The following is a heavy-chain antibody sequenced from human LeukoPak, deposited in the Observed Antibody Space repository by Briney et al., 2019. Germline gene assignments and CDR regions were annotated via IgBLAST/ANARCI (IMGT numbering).Heavy chain of an antibody. CDR1: GFTFDDYG. J-gene: IGHJ4*02. V-gene: IGHV3-20*04. Sequence: GGSLRLSCAASGFTFDDYGMSWVRQAPGKGLEWVSGINWNGGSTGYADSVKGRFTIYRDNAKNSLYLQMNSLRAEDTALYYCARGYCSSTSCYRELDYWGQGTLVTVSS. CDR3: ARGYCSSTSCYRELDY. D-gene: IGHD2-2*01. CDR2: INWNGGST.